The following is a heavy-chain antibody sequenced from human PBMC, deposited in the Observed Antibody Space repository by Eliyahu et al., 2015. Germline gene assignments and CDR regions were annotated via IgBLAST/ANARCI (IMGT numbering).Heavy chain of an antibody. V-gene: IGHV2-5*02. Sequence: QITLKESGPTLVKPTQTXTLTCXFPGFSLSTSGVGVGWIRQPPGKALEWLALIYWDDDKRYSPSLNSRLTITKDTSNNQVVLKLTNMDPVDTGTYYCAHRVVAAKYWFDPWGQGILVTVSS. CDR3: AHRVVAAKYWFDP. D-gene: IGHD2-15*01. J-gene: IGHJ5*02. CDR2: IYWDDDK. CDR1: GFSLSTSGVG.